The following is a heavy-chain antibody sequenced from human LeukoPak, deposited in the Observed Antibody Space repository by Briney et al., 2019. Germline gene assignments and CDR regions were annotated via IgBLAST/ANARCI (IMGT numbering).Heavy chain of an antibody. CDR3: ASQFLLPFDY. CDR2: TIPILGIA. J-gene: IGHJ4*02. CDR1: GGTFSSYA. D-gene: IGHD3-22*01. Sequence: ASVKVSCKASGGTFSSYAISWVRQAPGQGLEWMGRTIPILGIAKYAQKFQGRLTITADTSTSTAYMELTNLRSDDTAVYYCASQFLLPFDYWGRGTLVTVSS. V-gene: IGHV1-69*04.